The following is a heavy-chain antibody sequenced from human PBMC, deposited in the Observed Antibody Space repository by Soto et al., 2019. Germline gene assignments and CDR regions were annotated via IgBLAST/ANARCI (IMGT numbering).Heavy chain of an antibody. J-gene: IGHJ6*02. CDR2: IYSDGTT. D-gene: IGHD2-2*01. CDR1: GGSISGYY. V-gene: IGHV4-4*07. CDR3: SRVGCSNITCHTRGMEF. Sequence: SETLSLTCTVSGGSISGYYWSWVRQPAGKGLEWVGRIYSDGTTNYSPSLKSRVTMSLDTSKDQFSLHLNSVTAADTAVYYCSRVGCSNITCHTRGMEFWVQVTTVAVS.